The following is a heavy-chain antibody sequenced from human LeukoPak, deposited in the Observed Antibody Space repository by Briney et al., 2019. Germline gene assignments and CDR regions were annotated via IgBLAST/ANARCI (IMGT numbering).Heavy chain of an antibody. J-gene: IGHJ4*02. CDR2: LIPILGIA. CDR3: AINIPPAHCSSTSCYTGDY. CDR1: GGPFSSYT. D-gene: IGHD2-2*02. Sequence: SVQVSCKASGGPFSSYTISWVRQAPGQGLEWMGRLIPILGIANYAQKFQGRVTITADKSTSTAYMELSSLRSEDTAVYYCAINIPPAHCSSTSCYTGDYWGQGTLVTVSS. V-gene: IGHV1-69*02.